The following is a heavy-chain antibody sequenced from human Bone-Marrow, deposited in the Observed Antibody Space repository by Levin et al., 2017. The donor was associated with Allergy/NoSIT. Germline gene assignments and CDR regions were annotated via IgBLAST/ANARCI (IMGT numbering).Heavy chain of an antibody. V-gene: IGHV4-31*03. CDR1: GATISSGGYY. J-gene: IGHJ1*01. CDR2: IYYRGTT. D-gene: IGHD2-21*02. Sequence: MSSETLSLTCSVSGATISSGGYYWSWLRQRPGEGLEWIGYIYYRGTTFYNAPFKGRATISVDISKNQLSLNLRSVSAADTAVYHCARVAETDRNYFQNWGRGTLVSVSS. CDR3: ARVAETDRNYFQN.